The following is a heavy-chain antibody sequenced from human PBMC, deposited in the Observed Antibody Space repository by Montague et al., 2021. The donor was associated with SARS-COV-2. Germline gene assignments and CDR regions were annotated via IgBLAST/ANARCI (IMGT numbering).Heavy chain of an antibody. CDR3: ARVLGGYCSGGSCYRGWHFDL. D-gene: IGHD2-15*01. CDR2: IYYSGST. J-gene: IGHJ2*01. V-gene: IGHV4-31*03. Sequence: TLSLTCTVSGGSISSGGYYWSWIRQHPGKGLEWIGYIYYSGSTYYNPSLKSRVTISVDTSKNQFSLKLSSVTAADTAVYYCARVLGGYCSGGSCYRGWHFDLWGRGTLVTVSS. CDR1: GGSISSGGYY.